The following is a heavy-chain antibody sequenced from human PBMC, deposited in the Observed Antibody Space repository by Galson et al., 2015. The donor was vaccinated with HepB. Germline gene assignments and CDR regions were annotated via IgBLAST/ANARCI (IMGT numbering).Heavy chain of an antibody. CDR1: GYSFTSYW. CDR2: IDPSDSYT. J-gene: IGHJ3*02. CDR3: ARHTLLSGIVGATSDAFDI. V-gene: IGHV5-10-1*01. Sequence: QSGAEVKKPGEPLRISCKGSGYSFTSYWISWVCQMPGKGLEWMGRIDPSDSYTNYSPSFQGHVTISADKSISTAYLQWSSLKASDTAMYYCARHTLLSGIVGATSDAFDIWGQGTMVTVSS. D-gene: IGHD1-26*01.